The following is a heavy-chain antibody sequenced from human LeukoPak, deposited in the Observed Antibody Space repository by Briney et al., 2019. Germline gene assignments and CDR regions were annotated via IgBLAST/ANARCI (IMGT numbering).Heavy chain of an antibody. V-gene: IGHV4-59*01. D-gene: IGHD3-10*01. CDR2: IYYSGST. J-gene: IGHJ3*01. CDR3: AREGYSGSGNTFDL. Sequence: SETLSLTCTVSGGSISSFYWSWIRQPPGKGLEWMGYIYYSGSTNYNPSLKSRVTISVDTSKNQFSLKLSSVTAADTAVYYCAREGYSGSGNTFDLWGQGTMVTVSS. CDR1: GGSISSFY.